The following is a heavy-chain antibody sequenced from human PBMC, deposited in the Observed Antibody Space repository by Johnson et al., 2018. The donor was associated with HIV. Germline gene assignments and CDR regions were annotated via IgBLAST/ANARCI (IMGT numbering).Heavy chain of an antibody. CDR2: ISHDGYNE. J-gene: IGHJ3*02. V-gene: IGHV3-30*03. CDR1: GFSFGTYA. D-gene: IGHD6-13*01. CDR3: ARAIAAAGTVGVDAFDI. Sequence: QVQLVESGGGVVQPGRSLRLSCAASGFSFGTYAMHWVRQAPGKGLEWVAVISHDGYNEDYGDSVKGRFTISRDNSKNSLYLQLNSLRAEDTAVYYCARAIAAAGTVGVDAFDIWGQGTMVTVSS.